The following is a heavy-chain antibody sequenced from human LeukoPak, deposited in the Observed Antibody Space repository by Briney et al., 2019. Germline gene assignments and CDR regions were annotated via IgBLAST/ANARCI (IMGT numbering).Heavy chain of an antibody. CDR1: GYSFTSYW. D-gene: IGHD5-24*01. CDR2: IYSGDSDT. V-gene: IGHV5-51*01. CDR3: ASRKKGMATAGFDY. Sequence: GESLKISCKGSGYSFTSYWIGRVRQMPGKGLEWMGIIYSGDSDTRYSPSFQGQVIISAEKSISTAYLQWSSLKASDTALYYCASRKKGMATAGFDYWGQGTLVTVSS. J-gene: IGHJ4*02.